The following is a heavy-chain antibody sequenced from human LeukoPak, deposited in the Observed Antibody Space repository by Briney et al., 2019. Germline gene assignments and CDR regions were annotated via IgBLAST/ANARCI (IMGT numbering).Heavy chain of an antibody. J-gene: IGHJ3*02. V-gene: IGHV4-39*01. Sequence: PSETLSLTCTVSGGSISSSTYYWCWIRQPPGKGLEWIGSIYYSGSTYYNASLKSRVTISADTSKNRFSLKLSSVTAADTAVYYCARPLSGSSSWHGDAFDIWGQGTMVTVSS. CDR2: IYYSGST. D-gene: IGHD6-13*01. CDR1: GGSISSSTYY. CDR3: ARPLSGSSSWHGDAFDI.